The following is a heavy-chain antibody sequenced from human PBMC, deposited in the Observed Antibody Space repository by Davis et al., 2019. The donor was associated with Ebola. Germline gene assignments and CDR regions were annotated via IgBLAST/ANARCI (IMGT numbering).Heavy chain of an antibody. D-gene: IGHD3-10*01. Sequence: PGGSLRLSCAASGFTFSAYYMHWVRQSPGKWLLWVSDIDGDGSRTSHADSVKGRFTISRDNAKNSLYLQMNSLRAEDTAVYYCARNLNYYGSGSYYYYGMDVWGQGTTVTVSS. CDR3: ARNLNYYGSGSYYYYGMDV. CDR1: GFTFSAYY. V-gene: IGHV3-74*01. J-gene: IGHJ6*02. CDR2: IDGDGSRT.